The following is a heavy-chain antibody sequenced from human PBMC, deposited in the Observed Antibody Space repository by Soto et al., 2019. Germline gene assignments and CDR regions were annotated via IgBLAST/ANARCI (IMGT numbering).Heavy chain of an antibody. Sequence: QVQLVESGGGVVQPGGSLRLSCAASGFTFGNYAIHWVRQAPGKGLEWVAVLSYDGRSKYYADSVEGRITLSRDNSKNTLFLPLHSLRPEDTALYYCTRGEAASGTSPIYFDHWGQGALVTVSS. CDR1: GFTFGNYA. D-gene: IGHD6-13*01. J-gene: IGHJ4*02. CDR2: LSYDGRSK. V-gene: IGHV3-30*04. CDR3: TRGEAASGTSPIYFDH.